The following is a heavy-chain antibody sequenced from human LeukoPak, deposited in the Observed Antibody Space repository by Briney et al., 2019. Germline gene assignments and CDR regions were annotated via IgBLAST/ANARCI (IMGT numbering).Heavy chain of an antibody. J-gene: IGHJ4*02. Sequence: PSETLSLTRTVSGGSISSSSYYWGWIRQPPGKGLEWIGSIYYSGSTYYNPSLKSRVTISVDTSKNQFSLKLSSVTAADTAVYYCARDYSSSWYFENWGQGTLVTVSS. D-gene: IGHD6-13*01. CDR3: ARDYSSSWYFEN. CDR1: GGSISSSSYY. V-gene: IGHV4-39*02. CDR2: IYYSGST.